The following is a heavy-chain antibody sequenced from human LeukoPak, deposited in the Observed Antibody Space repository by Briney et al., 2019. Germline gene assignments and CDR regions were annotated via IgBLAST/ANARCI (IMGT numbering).Heavy chain of an antibody. Sequence: PGRSLRLSRVALVSSFSSYSLSWVRQAPGEGLEWASASSGSRGSTYYAASMKGRFTISRDNSKNKLYLQMNSLRAEDTAVYYCAKDFLVVPAAIDYWRQGPLVTVSS. D-gene: IGHD2-2*01. J-gene: IGHJ4*02. CDR3: AKDFLVVPAAIDY. CDR1: VSSFSSYS. CDR2: SSGSRGST. V-gene: IGHV3-23*01.